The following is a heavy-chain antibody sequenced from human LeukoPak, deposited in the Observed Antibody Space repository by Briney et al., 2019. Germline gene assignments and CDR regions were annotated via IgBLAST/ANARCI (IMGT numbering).Heavy chain of an antibody. J-gene: IGHJ6*04. CDR1: GFTFSSSW. Sequence: GGPLRLSCAASGFTFSSSWMHWVRQAPGKGLVWVSHINSDGSSTTYADSVKGRFTISRDNAKNTLYLQMHSLRAEDTAVYFCARDYSYAMNVWGKGTTVTVSS. CDR2: INSDGSST. V-gene: IGHV3-74*01. CDR3: ARDYSYAMNV. D-gene: IGHD2-21*01.